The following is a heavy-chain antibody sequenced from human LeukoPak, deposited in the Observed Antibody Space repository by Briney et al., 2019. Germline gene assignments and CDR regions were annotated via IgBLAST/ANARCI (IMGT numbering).Heavy chain of an antibody. J-gene: IGHJ4*02. Sequence: GESLKISCKASGYTFTNYWIGWVRQMPGKGLEWMGIIYPGDSDTRYSPSFQGQVTISADKSISTAYLRWSSLKASDTAMYYCARGRWFGELPHFDYWGQGTLVTVSS. D-gene: IGHD3-10*01. CDR3: ARGRWFGELPHFDY. CDR2: IYPGDSDT. V-gene: IGHV5-51*01. CDR1: GYTFTNYW.